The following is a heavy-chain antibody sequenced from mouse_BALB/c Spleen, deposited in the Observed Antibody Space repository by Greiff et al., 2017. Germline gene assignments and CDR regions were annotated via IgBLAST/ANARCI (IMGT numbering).Heavy chain of an antibody. D-gene: IGHD1-2*01. CDR3: VRHRDYCYVAYWYFDV. Sequence: EVKLQESGGGLVQPKGSLKLSCAASGFTFNTYAMNWVRQAPGKGLEWVARIRSKSNNYATYYADSVKDRFTISRDDSQSMLYLQMNNLKTEDTAMYYCVRHRDYCYVAYWYFDVWGAGTTVTVSS. J-gene: IGHJ1*01. V-gene: IGHV10-1*02. CDR1: GFTFNTYA. CDR2: IRSKSNNYAT.